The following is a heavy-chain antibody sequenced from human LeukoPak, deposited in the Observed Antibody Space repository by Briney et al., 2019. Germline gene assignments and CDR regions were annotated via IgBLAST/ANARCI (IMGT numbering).Heavy chain of an antibody. J-gene: IGHJ4*02. CDR3: ARALRW. CDR1: GFTFSSYA. Sequence: GGSLRLSCAASGFTFSSYAMSWVRQAPEKGLEWVSTISGSGAGTYYADSVKGRFTISRDNAKNTLYLQMNSLRAEDTAVYYCARALRWWSQGTLVTVSS. CDR2: ISGSGAGT. V-gene: IGHV3-23*01. D-gene: IGHD4-23*01.